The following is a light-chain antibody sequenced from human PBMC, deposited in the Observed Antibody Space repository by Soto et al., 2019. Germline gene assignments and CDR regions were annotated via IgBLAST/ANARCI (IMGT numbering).Light chain of an antibody. J-gene: IGKJ5*01. CDR2: AAS. V-gene: IGKV1-39*01. Sequence: DIQMTQSPSSLSASVGDRVTITCRASQSIANYVNWYQQKPGKAPKLLIYAASTLQSAVPSKFSGSGFGTDFTLTISSLQTEDFATYYCQQNYSPPPITFGQGTRLEIK. CDR3: QQNYSPPPIT. CDR1: QSIANY.